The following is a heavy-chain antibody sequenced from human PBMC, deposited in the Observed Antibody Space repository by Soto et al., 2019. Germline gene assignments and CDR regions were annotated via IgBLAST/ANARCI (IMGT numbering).Heavy chain of an antibody. CDR2: ISGSGGST. Sequence: PGGSLRLSCAASGFTFSSYAMSWVRQAPGKGLEWVSAISGSGGSTYYADSVKGRFTISRDNSKNTLYLQMNSLRAEDTAVYYCAKVRGYSYGYSRGPYYYGMDVWGQGTTVTVSS. V-gene: IGHV3-23*01. J-gene: IGHJ6*02. CDR1: GFTFSSYA. CDR3: AKVRGYSYGYSRGPYYYGMDV. D-gene: IGHD5-18*01.